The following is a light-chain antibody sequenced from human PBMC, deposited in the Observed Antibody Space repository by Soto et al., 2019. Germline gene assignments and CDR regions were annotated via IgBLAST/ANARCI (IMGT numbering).Light chain of an antibody. Sequence: EIVLTQSPGTLSLSPGERATLSCRASQSVSSNYLAWYQHKPGQAPRLLIYGASSRATGVPDRFTGSGSGTDFTLTISRLEPEDFAMYYCQHYGDSPRRFGQGTKVEI. J-gene: IGKJ1*01. V-gene: IGKV3-20*01. CDR1: QSVSSNY. CDR2: GAS. CDR3: QHYGDSPRR.